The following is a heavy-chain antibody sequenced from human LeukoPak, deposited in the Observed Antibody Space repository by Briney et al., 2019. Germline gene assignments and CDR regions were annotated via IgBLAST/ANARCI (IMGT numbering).Heavy chain of an antibody. Sequence: GASVKVSCKASGYTFTSYGISWVRQAPGQGLGWMGWISAYNGNTNYAQKLQGRVTMTTDTSTSTAYMEMSRLTSDDTAVYYCARDYSSSWPLDSWGQGTLVTVSS. J-gene: IGHJ4*02. CDR3: ARDYSSSWPLDS. CDR2: ISAYNGNT. CDR1: GYTFTSYG. D-gene: IGHD6-13*01. V-gene: IGHV1-18*01.